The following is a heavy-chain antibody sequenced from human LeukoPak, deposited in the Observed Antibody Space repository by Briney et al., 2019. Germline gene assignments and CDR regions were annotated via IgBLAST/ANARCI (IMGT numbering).Heavy chain of an antibody. J-gene: IGHJ4*02. CDR1: GSTFSSYA. Sequence: GGSLRLSCAASGSTFSSYAMSWVRQAPGKGLEWVSGISWNGTNIDYADSVKGRFTISRDNAKNSLYLQMNSLRAEDTALYYCAKGDWGDYWGQGTLVTVSS. CDR2: ISWNGTNI. CDR3: AKGDWGDY. V-gene: IGHV3-9*01. D-gene: IGHD7-27*01.